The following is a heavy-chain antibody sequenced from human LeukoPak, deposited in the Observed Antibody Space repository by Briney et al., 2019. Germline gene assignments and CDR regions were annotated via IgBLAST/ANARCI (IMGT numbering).Heavy chain of an antibody. J-gene: IGHJ4*02. CDR3: ARGGSGWSPCDY. CDR2: INPNSGDT. D-gene: IGHD6-19*01. Sequence: ASVKVSCKPSGYTFTGANIHWVRQAPRQGLEWMGWINPNSGDTNYAQNFQGRVTITRDTSISTAYMELNRLTSDDTAVYFCARGGSGWSPCDYWGQGTLVTVSS. V-gene: IGHV1-2*02. CDR1: GYTFTGAN.